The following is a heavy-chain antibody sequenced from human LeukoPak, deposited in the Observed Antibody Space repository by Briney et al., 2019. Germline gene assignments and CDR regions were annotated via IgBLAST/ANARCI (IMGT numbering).Heavy chain of an antibody. Sequence: SGGSLRLSCVASGFTFSSYAMSWVRQAPGKGLEWVSAISGSGGSTYYADSVKGRFTISRDNSKNTLYLQMNSLRAEDTAVYYCAKDIGYYDSSGYFDYWGQGTLVTVSS. J-gene: IGHJ4*02. CDR2: ISGSGGST. CDR1: GFTFSSYA. CDR3: AKDIGYYDSSGYFDY. V-gene: IGHV3-23*01. D-gene: IGHD3-22*01.